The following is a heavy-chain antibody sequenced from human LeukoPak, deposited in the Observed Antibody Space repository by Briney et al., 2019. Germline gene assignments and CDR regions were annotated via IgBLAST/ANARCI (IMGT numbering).Heavy chain of an antibody. V-gene: IGHV3-9*01. Sequence: PGGSLRLSCAASGFTFSSNWMHWVRQAPGKGLEWVSGISWNSGSIGYADSVKGRFTISRDNAKNSLYLQMNSLRAEDTALYYCAKDINPGRAIYGMDVWGQGTTVTVSS. D-gene: IGHD1-14*01. CDR3: AKDINPGRAIYGMDV. J-gene: IGHJ6*02. CDR2: ISWNSGSI. CDR1: GFTFSSNW.